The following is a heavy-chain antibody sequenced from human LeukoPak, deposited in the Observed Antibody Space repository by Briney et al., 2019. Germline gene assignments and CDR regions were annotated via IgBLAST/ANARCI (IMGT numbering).Heavy chain of an antibody. CDR2: INPNTGGT. V-gene: IGHV1-2*02. CDR1: GYIFTDYY. CDR3: TRTPVDGDF. J-gene: IGHJ4*02. D-gene: IGHD5-12*01. Sequence: RGASVKVSCKASGYIFTDYYIHWVRQAPGQGLEYMGWINPNTGGTNYAQKFQGRVTMTRGTSTSTAYMELSSLTSDDTAVYYCTRTPVDGDFWGQGTLVTVSS.